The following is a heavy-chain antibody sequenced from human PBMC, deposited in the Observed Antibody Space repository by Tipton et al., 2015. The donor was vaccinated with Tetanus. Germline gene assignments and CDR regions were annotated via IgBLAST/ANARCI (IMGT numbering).Heavy chain of an antibody. J-gene: IGHJ3*01. CDR1: GGSFSAYY. D-gene: IGHD5-24*01. CDR2: ISHSGSS. Sequence: GLVKPSETLSLTCAVYGGSFSAYYWNWVRQSPGKGLEWIGEISHSGSSSYSPSLKSRVTISVDTSKNQFSLRLRSVAAADTAVYYCARGGRDAYNNPLGAFDVWGRGTTVTVSS. V-gene: IGHV4-34*01. CDR3: ARGGRDAYNNPLGAFDV.